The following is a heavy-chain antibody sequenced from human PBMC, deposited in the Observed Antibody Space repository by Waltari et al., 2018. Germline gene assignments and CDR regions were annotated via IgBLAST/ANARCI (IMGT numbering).Heavy chain of an antibody. J-gene: IGHJ4*02. D-gene: IGHD6-13*01. CDR2: INPSGGST. Sequence: QVQLVQSGAEVKKPGASVKVSCKASGYTFTSYYMHWVRQAPGQGLEWMGIINPSGGSTSYAQKFHGRVTMTRDTSTSTVYMELSSLRSEDTAVYYCAREGAGILTSTSFDYWGQGTLVTVSS. CDR1: GYTFTSYY. V-gene: IGHV1-46*01. CDR3: AREGAGILTSTSFDY.